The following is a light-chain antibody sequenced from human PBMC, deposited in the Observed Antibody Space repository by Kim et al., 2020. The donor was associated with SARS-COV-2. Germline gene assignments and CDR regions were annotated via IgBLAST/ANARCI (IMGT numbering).Light chain of an antibody. J-gene: IGKJ4*01. CDR3: QQYGSSPLLT. V-gene: IGKV3-20*01. Sequence: EIVLTQSPGTLSLSPGERATLSCRASQSVSSSYLVWYQQKPGQAPRLLIYGASSRATGIPDRFSGSGSRTDFTLTISRLGPEDFAVYYCQQYGSSPLLTFGGGTKVDIK. CDR2: GAS. CDR1: QSVSSSY.